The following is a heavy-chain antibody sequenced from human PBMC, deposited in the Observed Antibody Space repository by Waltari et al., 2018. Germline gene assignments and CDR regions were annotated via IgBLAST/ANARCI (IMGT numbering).Heavy chain of an antibody. D-gene: IGHD2-21*01. V-gene: IGHV4-39*07. CDR2: IDYSGST. Sequence: QLQLQESGPGLVKPSETLSLTCTVSGGSISSSSYYWGWIRQPPGKGLEWIGSIDYSGSTYYNPSLKSRVTISVDTAKNQFSLKLSSVTAADTAVYYCARIYCGGDCYPFDYWGQGTLVTVSS. CDR3: ARIYCGGDCYPFDY. CDR1: GGSISSSSYY. J-gene: IGHJ4*02.